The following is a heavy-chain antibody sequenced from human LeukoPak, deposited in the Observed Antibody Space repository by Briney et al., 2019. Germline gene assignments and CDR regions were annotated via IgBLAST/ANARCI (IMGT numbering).Heavy chain of an antibody. CDR1: GGSISSGSYY. CDR3: ARIPSLRGPAARRWFDP. D-gene: IGHD2-2*01. CDR2: IYTSGST. V-gene: IGHV4-61*02. J-gene: IGHJ5*02. Sequence: SETLSLTCTVSGGSISSGSYYWSWIRQPAGKGLEWIGRIYTSGSTNYNPSLKSRVTISVDTSKNQFSLKLSSVTAADTAVYYCARIPSLRGPAARRWFDPWGQGTLVTVSS.